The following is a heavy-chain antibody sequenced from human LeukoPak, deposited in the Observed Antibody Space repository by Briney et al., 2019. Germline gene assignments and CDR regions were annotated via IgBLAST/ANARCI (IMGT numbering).Heavy chain of an antibody. CDR3: ATTTRAGDYVKEFDY. J-gene: IGHJ4*02. V-gene: IGHV3-23*01. CDR1: GFTFSSYA. Sequence: GGSLRLSCAASGFTFSSYAMSWVRQAPGKGLEWVSAISGSGGSTYYADSVKGRFTISRDNSKNTLYLQMNSLRAEDTAVYYCATTTRAGDYVKEFDYWGQGTLVTVSS. CDR2: ISGSGGST. D-gene: IGHD4-17*01.